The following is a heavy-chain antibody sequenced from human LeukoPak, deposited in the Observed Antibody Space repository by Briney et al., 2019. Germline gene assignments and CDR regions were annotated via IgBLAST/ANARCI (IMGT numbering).Heavy chain of an antibody. V-gene: IGHV3-48*01. CDR1: GFIFSTYS. J-gene: IGHJ4*02. CDR2: ISTSSNTI. D-gene: IGHD1-20*01. Sequence: GGSLRLSCTASGFIFSTYSMNWVRQTPGKGLEWLSYISTSSNTIHYADSVRGRFTVSRDNAKNSLYLQMNSLRAEDTAVYYCATDNTITGTFDYWGQGTLVTVSP. CDR3: ATDNTITGTFDY.